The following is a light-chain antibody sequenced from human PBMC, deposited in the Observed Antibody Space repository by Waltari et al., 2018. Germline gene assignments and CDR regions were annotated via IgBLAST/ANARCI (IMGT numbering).Light chain of an antibody. CDR3: QQRDGIPFT. J-gene: IGKJ2*01. CDR2: RTS. CDR1: QNVGRF. V-gene: IGKV1-39*01. Sequence: DIKMTQSPSSLSASVGDTVTITCRASQNVGRFLNWYQQRPGGAPKLLIFRTSDLQGGVPSRFSGSGSGTDFALTIDSLQPEDFATYYCQQRDGIPFTFGQGTKLEVK.